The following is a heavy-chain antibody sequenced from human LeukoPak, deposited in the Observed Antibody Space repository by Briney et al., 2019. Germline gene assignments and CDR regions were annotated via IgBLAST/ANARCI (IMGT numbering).Heavy chain of an antibody. CDR3: ARAVEYNILTGYGNLY. CDR2: INWNAGST. CDR1: GFTFDDFG. V-gene: IGHV3-20*04. J-gene: IGHJ4*02. D-gene: IGHD3-9*01. Sequence: GGSLRLSCAASGFTFDDFGMSWVRQAPGKGLEWVSGINWNAGSTGYADSVKGRFTISRDNAKNSPYLQMDSLRADDTAVYYCARAVEYNILTGYGNLYWGQGTLVTVSS.